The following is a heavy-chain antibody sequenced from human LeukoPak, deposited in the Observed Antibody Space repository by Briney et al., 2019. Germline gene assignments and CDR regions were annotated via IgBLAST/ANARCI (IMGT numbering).Heavy chain of an antibody. CDR2: ISSSSSYI. J-gene: IGHJ4*02. CDR3: ARVGDYVDYNFDY. Sequence: ETLSLTCTVSGGSISSYYWNWVRQAPGKGLEWVSSISSSSSYIYYADSVKGRFTISRDNAKNSLYLQMNSLRAEDTAVYYCARVGDYVDYNFDYWGRGTLVTVSS. CDR1: GGSISSYY. V-gene: IGHV3-21*01. D-gene: IGHD4-17*01.